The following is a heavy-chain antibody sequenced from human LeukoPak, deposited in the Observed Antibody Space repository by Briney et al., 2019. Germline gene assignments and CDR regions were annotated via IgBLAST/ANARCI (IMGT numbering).Heavy chain of an antibody. CDR1: GFTFSTYA. J-gene: IGHJ4*02. D-gene: IGHD6-19*01. CDR3: ARPKYTSGWFRSYFNY. V-gene: IGHV3-30*04. CDR2: ISYDGSNK. Sequence: PGGSLRLSCAASGFTFSTYAIHWVRQAPGKGLEGVEVISYDGSNKFYADSVKGRFTISRDNSKNTLYLQMNTLRAEDTAVYYCARPKYTSGWFRSYFNYWGQGTLVTVSS.